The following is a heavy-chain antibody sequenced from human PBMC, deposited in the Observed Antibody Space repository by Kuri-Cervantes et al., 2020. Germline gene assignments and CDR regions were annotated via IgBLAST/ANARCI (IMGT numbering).Heavy chain of an antibody. Sequence: LRLSCTVSGGSISSGSYYWSWIRQPAGKGLEWIGRIYTSGSTNYNPSLKSRVTISVDTSKNQFSLKLSSVTAADTAVYYCARLGYIDFDYWGQGTLVTVSS. CDR1: GGSISSGSYY. CDR2: IYTSGST. V-gene: IGHV4-61*02. D-gene: IGHD5-24*01. J-gene: IGHJ4*02. CDR3: ARLGYIDFDY.